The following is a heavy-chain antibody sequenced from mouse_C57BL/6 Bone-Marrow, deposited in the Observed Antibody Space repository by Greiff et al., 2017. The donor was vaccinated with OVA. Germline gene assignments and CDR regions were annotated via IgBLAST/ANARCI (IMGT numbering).Heavy chain of an antibody. V-gene: IGHV1-7*01. CDR1: GYTFTSYW. J-gene: IGHJ1*01. D-gene: IGHD1-2*01. CDR2: INPSSGYT. CDR3: ARYGYGWSYDV. Sequence: VQLQEPGAELAKPGASVKLSCKASGYTFTSYWMHWVKQRPGQGLEWIGYINPSSGYTKYNQTSNDKATLTADKSSIIAYMQRSSLTYENSTFYDCARYGYGWSYDVWGPGTTVTVSS.